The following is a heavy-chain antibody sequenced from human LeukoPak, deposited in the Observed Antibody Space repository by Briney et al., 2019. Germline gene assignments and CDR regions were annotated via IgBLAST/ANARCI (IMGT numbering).Heavy chain of an antibody. V-gene: IGHV3-23*01. CDR2: ISGSGGST. D-gene: IGHD2/OR15-2a*01. Sequence: PGGSLRLSCAASGFTFSSYSMSWVRQAPGKGLEWVSAISGSGGSTYYADSVKGRFTISRDNSKNTLYLQMNSLRAEDTAVYYCAKDFLFPGDYFDYWGQGTLVTVSS. J-gene: IGHJ4*02. CDR1: GFTFSSYS. CDR3: AKDFLFPGDYFDY.